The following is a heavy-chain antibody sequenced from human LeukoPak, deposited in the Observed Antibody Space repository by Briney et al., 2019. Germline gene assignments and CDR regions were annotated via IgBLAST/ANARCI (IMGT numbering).Heavy chain of an antibody. D-gene: IGHD3-22*01. J-gene: IGHJ6*03. CDR1: GFTFSSYS. V-gene: IGHV3-21*01. CDR3: AREYYDSSGSSYYMDV. CDR2: ISSSSSYI. Sequence: GGSLRLSCAASGFTFSSYSMTWVRQAPGKGLEWVSSISSSSSYIYYADSVKGRFTISRDNAKNSLYLQKNSLRAEDTAVYYCAREYYDSSGSSYYMDVWGKGTTVTVSS.